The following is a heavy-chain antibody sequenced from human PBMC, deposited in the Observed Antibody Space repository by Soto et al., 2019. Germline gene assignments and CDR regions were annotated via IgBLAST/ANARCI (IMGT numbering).Heavy chain of an antibody. Sequence: ESGGGVVQPGRSLRLSCAASGFTFDSHTMHWVRQAPGKGLEWVALISFDGSLKYDADSVKGRFTISRDNFKNTLFLEMNSRRAEDTGVYYCARTYSSSWNDFDYWGQGTLVTVSS. J-gene: IGHJ4*02. CDR1: GFTFDSHT. CDR3: ARTYSSSWNDFDY. CDR2: ISFDGSLK. V-gene: IGHV3-30*04. D-gene: IGHD6-13*01.